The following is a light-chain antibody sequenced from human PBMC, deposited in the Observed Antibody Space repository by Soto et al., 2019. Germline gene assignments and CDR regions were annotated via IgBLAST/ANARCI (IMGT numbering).Light chain of an antibody. J-gene: IGLJ1*01. CDR1: SSNIGRNS. CDR2: GNN. Sequence: QSAMTQAPGVPGTPGQRVTITCSGGSSNIGRNSVNWYQHLPGTAPKLLTHGNNHRPSGVPDRFSGSKSGTSASLAISGLQPEDEADYCCAAWDDSLNEYVFGDGTKVTVL. CDR3: AAWDDSLNEYV. V-gene: IGLV1-44*01.